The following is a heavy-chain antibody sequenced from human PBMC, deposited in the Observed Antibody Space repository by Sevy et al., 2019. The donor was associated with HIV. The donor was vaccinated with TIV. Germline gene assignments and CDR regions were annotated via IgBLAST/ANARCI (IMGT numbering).Heavy chain of an antibody. V-gene: IGHV3-49*04. Sequence: GGSLILSCRTSGFNFGDYAMSWVRQAPGKGPEWVGFIKNKGFGGTIEYAASVKGRFILSRDDSQGIAYLQMNSLKTEDTAMYYCTRGVAGTTFYWGQGTLVTVSS. D-gene: IGHD1-7*01. CDR3: TRGVAGTTFY. CDR1: GFNFGDYA. CDR2: IKNKGFGGTI. J-gene: IGHJ4*02.